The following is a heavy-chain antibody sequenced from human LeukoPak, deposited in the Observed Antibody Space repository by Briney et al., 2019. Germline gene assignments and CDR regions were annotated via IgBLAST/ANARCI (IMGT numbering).Heavy chain of an antibody. CDR1: GFPFTNYG. CDR3: ASSYLGTITAGPFEY. D-gene: IGHD7-27*01. Sequence: ASVKVSCKASGFPFTNYGIAWVRQAPGQGLEWMGWISGHQGNTKYAQNFQGRVTLTIDTSTSTAYMDLRSLRSDDTAIYFCASSYLGTITAGPFEYWGQRTLVAVSS. CDR2: ISGHQGNT. V-gene: IGHV1-18*01. J-gene: IGHJ4*02.